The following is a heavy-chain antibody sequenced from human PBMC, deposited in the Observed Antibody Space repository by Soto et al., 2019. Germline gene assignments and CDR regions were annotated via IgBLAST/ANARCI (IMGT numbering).Heavy chain of an antibody. Sequence: ASVKVSCKVSGYTLTELSMHWVRQAPGKGLEWMGGFDPEDGGTIYAQKFQGRVTMTEDTSTDTAYMELSSLRSEDTAVYYCATWSIGLNNWFDPWGQGTLVTVSS. CDR2: FDPEDGGT. CDR3: ATWSIGLNNWFDP. V-gene: IGHV1-24*01. CDR1: GYTLTELS. J-gene: IGHJ5*02. D-gene: IGHD3-3*01.